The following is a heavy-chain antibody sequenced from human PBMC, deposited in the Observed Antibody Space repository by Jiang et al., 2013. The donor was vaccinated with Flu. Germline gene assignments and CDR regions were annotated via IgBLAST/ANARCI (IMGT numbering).Heavy chain of an antibody. CDR1: GYSISSGYY. Sequence: GLVKPSETLSLTCAVSGYSISSGYYWGWIRQSPGKGLEWIGSIYHSGRNYHNPSLKSRVTISVDTSMNQFSLKLSSVTAADTAVYYCARDRLSVVVAARYNWFDPWGRGTLVTVSS. V-gene: IGHV4-38-2*02. CDR3: ARDRLSVVVAARYNWFDP. D-gene: IGHD2-15*01. CDR2: IYHSGRN. J-gene: IGHJ5*02.